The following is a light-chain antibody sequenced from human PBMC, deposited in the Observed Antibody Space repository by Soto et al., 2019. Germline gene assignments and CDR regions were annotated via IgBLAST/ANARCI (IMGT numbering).Light chain of an antibody. CDR1: SSDVGGYNS. V-gene: IGLV2-14*01. J-gene: IGLJ1*01. CDR3: SSYTSSSLSV. Sequence: QSVLTQPASVSGSPGQSITISCTGTSSDVGGYNSVSWYQQHPGKAPKLMIYEVSHRPSGVSHRFSGSKSGNTASLTISGLQAEDEADYYSSSYTSSSLSVFGTGTTVTVL. CDR2: EVS.